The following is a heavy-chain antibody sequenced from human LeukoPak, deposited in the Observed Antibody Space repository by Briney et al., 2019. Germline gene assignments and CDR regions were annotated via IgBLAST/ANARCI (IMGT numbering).Heavy chain of an antibody. V-gene: IGHV3-23*01. J-gene: IGHJ4*02. D-gene: IGHD3-10*01. CDR1: GFTFSNFA. CDR3: AREQNIRGVIIMVDS. CDR2: ISNIDANT. Sequence: GGSLRLSCVASGFTFSNFATSWVRHSPGKGLEWVSGISNIDANTYYADSVKGRFAISRDNSKNALYLQMNNLRIEDTAVYYCAREQNIRGVIIMVDSWGQGTLVTVSS.